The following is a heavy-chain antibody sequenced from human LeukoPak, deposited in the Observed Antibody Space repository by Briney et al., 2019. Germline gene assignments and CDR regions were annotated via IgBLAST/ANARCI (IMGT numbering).Heavy chain of an antibody. V-gene: IGHV4-34*01. J-gene: IGHJ5*02. D-gene: IGHD2-2*01. CDR2: VKPIRST. Sequence: SETLSLTRAVYGGSLRGYYWSWIRPPTAPGLDWIGVVKPIRSTAHTPSLTTRVNISVDTSNNQFTLKLSSVTAADTAVYYCARGPRRVSVVVPAAMVCRFDPWGQGTLVTVSA. CDR3: ARGPRRVSVVVPAAMVCRFDP. CDR1: GGSLRGYY.